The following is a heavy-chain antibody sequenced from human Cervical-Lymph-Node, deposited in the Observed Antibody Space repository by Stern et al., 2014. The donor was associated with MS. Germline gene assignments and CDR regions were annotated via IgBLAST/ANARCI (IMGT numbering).Heavy chain of an antibody. CDR1: GGSVSSGGYT. J-gene: IGHJ5*02. CDR3: ARVVRFLEWVPFDP. D-gene: IGHD3-3*01. Sequence: QLQLQESGSGLVRPSQTLSLTCTVSGGSVSSGGYTWGWLRQPPGKGLEWIGYIYEDESSYYNPSLKSRVTISIDRSKNQFSLRLSSMTAADTALYYCARVVRFLEWVPFDPWGQGILVTVSS. CDR2: IYEDESS. V-gene: IGHV4-30-2*01.